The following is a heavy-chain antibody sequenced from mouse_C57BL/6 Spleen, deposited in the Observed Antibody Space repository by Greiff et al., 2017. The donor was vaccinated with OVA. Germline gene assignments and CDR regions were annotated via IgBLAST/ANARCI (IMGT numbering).Heavy chain of an antibody. CDR3: TLTTVDAMDY. CDR2: IYPGNSDT. J-gene: IGHJ4*01. V-gene: IGHV1-5*01. D-gene: IGHD1-1*01. CDR1: GYTFTSYC. Sequence: VQLQQSGTVLARPGASVKMSCKTSGYTFTSYCMHWVKQRPGPGLDWIGAIYPGNSDTSYNQKFKGKAKLTAVTSASTAYMELSSLTNEDSAVYYCTLTTVDAMDYWGQGTSVTVSS.